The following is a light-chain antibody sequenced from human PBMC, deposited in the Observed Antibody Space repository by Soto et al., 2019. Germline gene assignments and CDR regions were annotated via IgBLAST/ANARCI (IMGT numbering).Light chain of an antibody. V-gene: IGKV3-20*01. Sequence: DIVLTQSPATLSLSPGERATLSFRASQSVSSLLAWYQQKPGQAPRLLIYGASSRATGIPDRFSGSGSGTDFTLSISRLEPEDFAVYYCQQYSSLWTFGQGTKVDIK. CDR3: QQYSSLWT. CDR1: QSVSSL. J-gene: IGKJ1*01. CDR2: GAS.